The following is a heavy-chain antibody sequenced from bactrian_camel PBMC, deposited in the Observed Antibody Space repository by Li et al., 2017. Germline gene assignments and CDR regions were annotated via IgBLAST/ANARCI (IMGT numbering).Heavy chain of an antibody. V-gene: IGHV3S55*01. CDR3: AACRSCSGGVCNGDFAY. D-gene: IGHD2*01. J-gene: IGHJ6*01. CDR1: GFRTSSCG. Sequence: VQLVESGGGSVQAGGSLKLSCVGSGFRTSSCGMGWYRQAPGKERELVSTMNSDRTTRYSESVKGRFTISRDKAKNTLYLQMDSLKTEDTGVYYCAACRSCSGGVCNGDFAYWGQGTQVTVS. CDR2: MNSDRTT.